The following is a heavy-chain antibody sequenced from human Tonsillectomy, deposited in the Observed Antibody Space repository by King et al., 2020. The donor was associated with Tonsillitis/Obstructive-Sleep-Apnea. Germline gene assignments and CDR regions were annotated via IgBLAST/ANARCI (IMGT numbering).Heavy chain of an antibody. V-gene: IGHV4-59*01. D-gene: IGHD3-10*01. Sequence: VQLQESGPGLVKPSETLSLTCTVSGGSISSYYWSWIRQPPGKGLEWIGYIYYSGSTNYNPSLKSRVTISVDTSKNQFSLKLSSVTAADTAMYYCARGEDYYGSGSYYDFDYWGQGTLVTVSS. CDR3: ARGEDYYGSGSYYDFDY. CDR2: IYYSGST. J-gene: IGHJ4*02. CDR1: GGSISSYY.